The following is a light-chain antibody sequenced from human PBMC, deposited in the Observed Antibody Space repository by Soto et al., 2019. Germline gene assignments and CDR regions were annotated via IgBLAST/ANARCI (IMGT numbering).Light chain of an antibody. CDR3: SSYTSKSSLI. V-gene: IGLV7-43*01. Sequence: QAVVTQEPSLTVSPGGTVTLTCASSTGAVTSGHFASWFQQKPGQAPRALIYSTTNRHSWTPARFSGSLLGGKAALTLSGVQPEDEAEYYCSSYTSKSSLIFGGGTKVTVL. J-gene: IGLJ2*01. CDR1: TGAVTSGHF. CDR2: STT.